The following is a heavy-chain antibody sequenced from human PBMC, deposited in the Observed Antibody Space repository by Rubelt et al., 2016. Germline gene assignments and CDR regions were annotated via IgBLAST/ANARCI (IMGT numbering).Heavy chain of an antibody. V-gene: IGHV3-7*01. CDR2: IKQDGSEK. CDR3: ARASSWSSYPIDY. J-gene: IGHJ4*02. D-gene: IGHD3-3*01. Sequence: MFWVRQAPGKGLEWVANIKQDGSEKYYVDSVKGRFTISRDNAKNSLFLQMNSLRAEDTAVYYCARASSWSSYPIDYWGQGALVTVSS.